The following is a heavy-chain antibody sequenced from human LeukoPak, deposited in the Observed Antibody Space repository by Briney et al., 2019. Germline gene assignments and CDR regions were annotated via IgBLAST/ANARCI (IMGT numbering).Heavy chain of an antibody. CDR1: GDSISSYY. J-gene: IGHJ6*03. D-gene: IGHD3-10*01. CDR3: ASENNYYGSGSYYNRYYYYYMDV. Sequence: SETLSLTCTVSGDSISSYYWSWIRQPPGKGLEWIGYIYYSGSTNYNPSLKSRVTISVDTSKNQFSLKLSSVTAADTAVYYCASENNYYGSGSYYNRYYYYYMDVWGKGTTVTVSS. V-gene: IGHV4-59*12. CDR2: IYYSGST.